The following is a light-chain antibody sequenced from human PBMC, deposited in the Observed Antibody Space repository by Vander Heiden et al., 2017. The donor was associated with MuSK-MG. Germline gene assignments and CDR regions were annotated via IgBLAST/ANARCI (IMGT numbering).Light chain of an antibody. V-gene: IGLV1-40*01. CDR1: SSTIRAGYD. CDR3: QSYDSSHVV. Sequence: QSVLTQPPSVSGAPGQSVTFSCPGSSSTIRAGYDAYWYQQLPGTAPKLLIYGNRNRPAGVPDRFSGSKSGTAASLAISGLQAEDEADYYCQSYDSSHVVFGGGTKLTVL. CDR2: GNR. J-gene: IGLJ2*01.